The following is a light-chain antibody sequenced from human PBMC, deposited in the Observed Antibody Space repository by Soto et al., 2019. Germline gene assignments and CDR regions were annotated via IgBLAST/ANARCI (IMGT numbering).Light chain of an antibody. V-gene: IGKV3-15*01. CDR3: QQYNNWPPWT. Sequence: EIVMTQSPATLSVSPGERATLSFVASQSVSSNLAWYQQKPGQAPRLLIYGASTRATGIPARFSGSGSGTEFTLTISSLQSEDFAVYFCQQYNNWPPWTFGQGTKVDIK. CDR1: QSVSSN. J-gene: IGKJ1*01. CDR2: GAS.